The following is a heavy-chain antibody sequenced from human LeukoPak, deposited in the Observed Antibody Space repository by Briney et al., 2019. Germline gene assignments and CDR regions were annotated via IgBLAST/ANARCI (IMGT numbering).Heavy chain of an antibody. CDR2: IYHSGST. D-gene: IGHD3-10*01. Sequence: PSETLSLTCTVSGYSISSGYYWGWIRQPPGKGLEWIGSIYHSGSTYYNPSLKSRVTISVDMSKNQFSLKLSSVTAADTAVYYCARVPMVSPFYYYYMDVWGKGTTVTVSS. J-gene: IGHJ6*03. CDR1: GYSISSGYY. CDR3: ARVPMVSPFYYYYMDV. V-gene: IGHV4-38-2*02.